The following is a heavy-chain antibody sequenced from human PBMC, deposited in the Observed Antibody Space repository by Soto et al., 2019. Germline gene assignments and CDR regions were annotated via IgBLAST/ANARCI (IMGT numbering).Heavy chain of an antibody. CDR2: INSDGSST. Sequence: GGSLRLSCAASGFAFSSYWMHWVRQAPGKGLVWVSRINSDGSSTNYADSVKGRFTISRDNAKNTLYLQMNSLRAEDTAVYYCARDQTAGAWFDTWGQGTLVTVSS. D-gene: IGHD2-21*02. CDR3: ARDQTAGAWFDT. CDR1: GFAFSSYW. J-gene: IGHJ5*02. V-gene: IGHV3-74*01.